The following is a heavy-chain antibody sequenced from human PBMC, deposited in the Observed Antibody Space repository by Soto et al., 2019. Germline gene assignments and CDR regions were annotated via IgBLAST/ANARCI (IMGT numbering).Heavy chain of an antibody. D-gene: IGHD3-10*01. J-gene: IGHJ6*02. CDR2: IIPIFGTA. Sequence: QVQLVQSGAEVKKPGSSVKVSCKASGGTFSSYAISWVRQAPGQGLEWMGGIIPIFGTANYAQKFQGRVTINADEFTSKAYMELSRLRAEDTAVYYWASKMWDYYGSRSDGGMDVWGQGTTVTVSS. CDR1: GGTFSSYA. V-gene: IGHV1-69*01. CDR3: ASKMWDYYGSRSDGGMDV.